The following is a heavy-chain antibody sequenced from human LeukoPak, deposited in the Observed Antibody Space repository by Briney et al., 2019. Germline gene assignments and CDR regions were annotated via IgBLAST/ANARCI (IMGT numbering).Heavy chain of an antibody. CDR3: ARIGSLWFGEFPYYFDY. CDR1: GFTFSNYW. CDR2: IRYDGSNK. Sequence: PGGSLRLSCAASGFTFSNYWMHWVRQAPGKGLEWVAFIRYDGSNKYYADSVKGRFTISRDNSKNTLYLQMNSLRAEDTAVYYCARIGSLWFGEFPYYFDYWGQGTLVTVSS. J-gene: IGHJ4*02. D-gene: IGHD3-10*01. V-gene: IGHV3-30*02.